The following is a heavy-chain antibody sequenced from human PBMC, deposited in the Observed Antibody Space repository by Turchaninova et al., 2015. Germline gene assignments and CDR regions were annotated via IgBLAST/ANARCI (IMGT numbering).Heavy chain of an antibody. Sequence: QVTLRESGPALVKPTQTLPLTCTFPGFSLSTRWMCVSWIRQPPGKALEWLALIDWADDTYYNTSLRTRLTISKDTSKKLVVLTMTNMDPVDTATYYCARGPSSTSLFAFDVWGQGTTVTVSS. CDR1: GFSLSTRWMC. V-gene: IGHV2-70*01. D-gene: IGHD2-2*01. J-gene: IGHJ6*02. CDR2: IDWADDT. CDR3: ARGPSSTSLFAFDV.